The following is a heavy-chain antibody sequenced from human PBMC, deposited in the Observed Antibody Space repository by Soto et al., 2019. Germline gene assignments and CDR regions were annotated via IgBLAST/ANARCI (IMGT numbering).Heavy chain of an antibody. V-gene: IGHV4-31*03. CDR3: ARGYCSGGSCYSRRASYYYYGMDV. CDR2: IYYSGST. J-gene: IGHJ6*02. CDR1: GGSISSGGYY. Sequence: SETLSLTCTVSGGSISSGGYYWSWIRQHPGKGLEWIGYIYYSGSTYYNPSLKSRVTISVDTSKNQFSLKLSSVTAEDTAVYYCARGYCSGGSCYSRRASYYYYGMDVWGQGTTVTVSS. D-gene: IGHD2-15*01.